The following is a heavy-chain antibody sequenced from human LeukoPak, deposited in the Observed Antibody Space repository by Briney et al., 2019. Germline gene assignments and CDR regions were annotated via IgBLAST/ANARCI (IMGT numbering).Heavy chain of an antibody. V-gene: IGHV3-48*04. CDR2: ISSSGDAI. J-gene: IGHJ4*02. Sequence: GGSLRLSCAASGFTFSSYNMNWVRQAPGKGLEWVSYISSSGDAIYYADSVKGRFTISRDNAKNSLSLQMNSLRADDTAVYYCARDRQMIYWGQGTLVTVSS. CDR1: GFTFSSYN. D-gene: IGHD3-16*01. CDR3: ARDRQMIY.